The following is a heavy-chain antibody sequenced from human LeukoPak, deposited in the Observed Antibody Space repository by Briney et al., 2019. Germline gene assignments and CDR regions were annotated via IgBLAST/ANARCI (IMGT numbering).Heavy chain of an antibody. D-gene: IGHD3-9*01. J-gene: IGHJ6*02. CDR2: INPNSGGT. Sequence: ASAKVSCKASGYTFTGYYMHWVRQAPGQGLEWMGWINPNSGGTNYAQKFQGRVTMTRDTSISTAYMELSRLRSDDTAVYYCARGAPDILTGYYYYYYGMDVWGQGTTVTVSS. CDR3: ARGAPDILTGYYYYYYGMDV. V-gene: IGHV1-2*02. CDR1: GYTFTGYY.